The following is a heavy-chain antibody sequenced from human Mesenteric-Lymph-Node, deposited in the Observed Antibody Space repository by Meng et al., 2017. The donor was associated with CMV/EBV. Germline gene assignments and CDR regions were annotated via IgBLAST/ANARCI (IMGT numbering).Heavy chain of an antibody. J-gene: IGHJ4*02. CDR1: GFTFSSYA. CDR2: ISYDGSNK. Sequence: GESLKISCAASGFTFSSYAMHWVRQAPGKGLEWVAVISYDGSNKYYADSVKGRFTISRDNSKNTLYLQMNSLRAEDTAVYYCARALYSIGGDYWGQGTPVTVSS. D-gene: IGHD6-13*01. V-gene: IGHV3-30-3*01. CDR3: ARALYSIGGDY.